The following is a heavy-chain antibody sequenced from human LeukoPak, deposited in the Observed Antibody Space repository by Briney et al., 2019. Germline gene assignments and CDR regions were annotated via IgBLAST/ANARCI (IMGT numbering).Heavy chain of an antibody. CDR2: IYPGDSDT. J-gene: IGHJ6*04. CDR1: GYSFTSYW. Sequence: GAPLKICCAGSGYSFTSYWAGWLRQMAEKGLEWMGIIYPGDSDTRYSPSFQGQVTISADKSISTAYLQWSSLKASDTAMYYCAMGYCSGGSCAGRYYYYGMDVWGKGTTVTVSS. CDR3: AMGYCSGGSCAGRYYYYGMDV. D-gene: IGHD2-15*01. V-gene: IGHV5-51*01.